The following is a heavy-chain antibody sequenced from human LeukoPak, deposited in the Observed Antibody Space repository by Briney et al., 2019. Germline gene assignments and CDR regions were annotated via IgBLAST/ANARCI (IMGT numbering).Heavy chain of an antibody. CDR2: LYPSGST. D-gene: IGHD3-22*01. CDR1: GGSISSYY. V-gene: IGHV4-4*07. CDR3: ARDTTFDYYQSTGYLDY. J-gene: IGHJ4*02. Sequence: SETLSLTCTVSGGSISSYYWSWIRQPAGKGLEWIGRLYPSGSTNYNPSLKSRVTMSVDTSKNQFSLKLTSVTAADTAVYFCARDTTFDYYQSTGYLDYWGQGTLVTVSS.